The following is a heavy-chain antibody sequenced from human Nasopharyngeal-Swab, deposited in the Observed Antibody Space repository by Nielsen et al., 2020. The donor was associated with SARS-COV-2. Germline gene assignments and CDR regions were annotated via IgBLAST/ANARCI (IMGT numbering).Heavy chain of an antibody. J-gene: IGHJ4*02. Sequence: GESLKISCKASGYFFNTYWIGWVRQMPGKGLEWMGIIFPDDSDTRYSPSFQGQVTISVDASTTTAYLQWSSLKASDTATYYCARTEYGSGTNFDYWGQGTLVTVSS. V-gene: IGHV5-51*01. CDR3: ARTEYGSGTNFDY. D-gene: IGHD3-10*01. CDR1: GYFFNTYW. CDR2: IFPDDSDT.